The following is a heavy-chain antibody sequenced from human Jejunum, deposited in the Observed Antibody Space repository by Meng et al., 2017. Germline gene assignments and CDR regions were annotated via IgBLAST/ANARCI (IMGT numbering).Heavy chain of an antibody. V-gene: IGHV3-13*05. Sequence: GESLKISCEASGFSFSSYDMHWVRQVTGKGLEWVSGIGSASNPFYPGSVKGRFTISRENAKNSVYLQMNSLSTGDTAVYYCARAPRGYRNYWYFDLWGRGTLVTSPQ. D-gene: IGHD1-14*01. CDR3: ARAPRGYRNYWYFDL. CDR1: GFSFSSYD. CDR2: IGSASNP. J-gene: IGHJ2*01.